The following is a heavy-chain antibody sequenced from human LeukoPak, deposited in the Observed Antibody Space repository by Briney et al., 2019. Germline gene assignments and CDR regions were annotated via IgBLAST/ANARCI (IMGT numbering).Heavy chain of an antibody. V-gene: IGHV4-31*03. J-gene: IGHJ3*02. CDR1: GASISSSDYY. CDR2: IYYTGST. Sequence: PSQTLSLTCTVSGASISSSDYYWSWLRQHPGKGLEWIGYIYYTGSTYYHPSLKSRSSISVDTSKNQFSLNLSSVTAADTAVYYGARSSGVVAFDIWGQGTMVTVSS. D-gene: IGHD6-19*01. CDR3: ARSSGVVAFDI.